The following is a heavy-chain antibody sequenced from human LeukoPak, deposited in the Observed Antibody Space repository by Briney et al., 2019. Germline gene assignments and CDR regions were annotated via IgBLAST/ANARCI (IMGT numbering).Heavy chain of an antibody. Sequence: GGSLRLSCAASGFTFSSYWMSWVRQAPGKGLEWVANIKQDGSEKYYVDSVKGRFTISRDNAKNSLYLQMNSLRAEDTAVYYCARAFMVRGVSYYYYYMDVWGKGTTVTISS. CDR2: IKQDGSEK. V-gene: IGHV3-7*01. D-gene: IGHD3-10*01. CDR1: GFTFSSYW. CDR3: ARAFMVRGVSYYYYYMDV. J-gene: IGHJ6*03.